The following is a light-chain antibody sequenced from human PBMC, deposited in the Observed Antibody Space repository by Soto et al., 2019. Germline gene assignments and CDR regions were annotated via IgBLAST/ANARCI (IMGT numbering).Light chain of an antibody. Sequence: EIVLTQSPGTLSLSPGEGATLSCRASQSVSSKLAWYQQKPGQAPRLLIYGASTRATGIPARFSGSGSGTEFTLIISSLQSEDSAVYYCQQYNSWLWTFGQATKV. V-gene: IGKV3-15*01. CDR1: QSVSSK. J-gene: IGKJ1*01. CDR2: GAS. CDR3: QQYNSWLWT.